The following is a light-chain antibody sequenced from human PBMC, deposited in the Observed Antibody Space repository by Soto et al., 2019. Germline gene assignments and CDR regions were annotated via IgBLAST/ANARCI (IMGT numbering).Light chain of an antibody. CDR1: SSDVGNYNY. CDR2: DVS. CDR3: SSYTSTSTLYV. Sequence: QSVLTQPASVSGSPGQSITISCTGTSSDVGNYNYVSWYQQDPGKAPKLMIYDVSNRPSGVSNRFSGSKSGNTASLTISGLQAEDEADYYCSSYTSTSTLYVFGTGTKVTVL. J-gene: IGLJ1*01. V-gene: IGLV2-14*01.